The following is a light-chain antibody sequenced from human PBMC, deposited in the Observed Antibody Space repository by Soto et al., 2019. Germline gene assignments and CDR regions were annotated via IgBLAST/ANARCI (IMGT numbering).Light chain of an antibody. CDR3: QQYDNSPIT. Sequence: EIVLTQSPATLSLSPGERATLSCRASQSVGSFLACYQQKPGQAPRLLIYGASSRATGIPDRFSGTGSETDFTLTISRLEPEDFAVYYCQQYDNSPITFGQGTRLEI. CDR1: QSVGSF. CDR2: GAS. V-gene: IGKV3-20*01. J-gene: IGKJ5*01.